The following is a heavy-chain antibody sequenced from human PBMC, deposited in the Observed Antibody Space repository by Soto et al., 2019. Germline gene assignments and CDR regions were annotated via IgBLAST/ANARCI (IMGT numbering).Heavy chain of an antibody. D-gene: IGHD3-3*01. CDR3: ARGGDYDFWNALDGFDP. CDR1: GYTFSTYD. J-gene: IGHJ5*02. CDR2: MNPNSGDT. Sequence: GSVKVSCKASGYTFSTYDINWVRQATGQGLEWMGWMNPNSGDTGYAEKFQGRVTMTRNTAINTAYMELSSLTSEDTAVYYCARGGDYDFWNALDGFDPWGQGTLVTVSS. V-gene: IGHV1-8*01.